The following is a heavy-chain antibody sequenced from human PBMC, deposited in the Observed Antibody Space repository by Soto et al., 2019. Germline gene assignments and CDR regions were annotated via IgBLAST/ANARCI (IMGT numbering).Heavy chain of an antibody. J-gene: IGHJ6*02. V-gene: IGHV3-30-3*01. D-gene: IGHD6-19*01. CDR3: ARDLVAGTGNRYYYYYGMDV. CDR1: GFTFSSYA. Sequence: PGGSLRLSCAASGFTFSSYAMHWVRQAPGKGLEWVAVISYDGSNKYYADSVKGRFTISRDNSKNTLYLQMNSLRAEDTAVYYCARDLVAGTGNRYYYYYGMDVWGQGTTVTVSS. CDR2: ISYDGSNK.